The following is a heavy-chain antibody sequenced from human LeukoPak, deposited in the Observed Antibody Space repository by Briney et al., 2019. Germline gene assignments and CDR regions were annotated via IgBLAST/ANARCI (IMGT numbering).Heavy chain of an antibody. V-gene: IGHV3-21*01. D-gene: IGHD1-20*01. Sequence: GGSLRLSCAASGFTFSSYSMNWVRQAPGKGLEWVSSISSSSSYIYYADSVKGRFTISRDNAKNSLYLQMNSLRAEDTAVYYCARSSITGTTSFDYWGQEPWSPSPQ. CDR2: ISSSSSYI. CDR1: GFTFSSYS. CDR3: ARSSITGTTSFDY. J-gene: IGHJ4*01.